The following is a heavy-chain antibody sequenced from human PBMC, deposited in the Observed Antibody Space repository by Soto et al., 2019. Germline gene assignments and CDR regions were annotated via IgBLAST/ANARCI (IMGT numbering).Heavy chain of an antibody. CDR3: ARGTTSSAFSAMDV. CDR1: GFTFSNNA. J-gene: IGHJ6*02. Sequence: QVQLVESGGGVVQPGRSLRLSCAASGFTFSNNAMDWVRQAPGKGLEWVAVISYDGSNKYIAESVKGRFTISRDNSKNTLFLQTNSLRAEDTAVYHCARGTTSSAFSAMDVWGQGTTVTVSS. V-gene: IGHV3-30-3*01. CDR2: ISYDGSNK. D-gene: IGHD1-1*01.